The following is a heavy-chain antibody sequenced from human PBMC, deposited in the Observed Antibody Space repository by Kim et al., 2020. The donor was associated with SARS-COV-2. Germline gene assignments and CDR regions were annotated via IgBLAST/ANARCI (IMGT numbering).Heavy chain of an antibody. CDR2: IKQDGSEK. CDR3: ASNAAGIAAAGAEWFDP. D-gene: IGHD6-13*01. Sequence: GGSLRLSCAASGFTFSSYWMSWVRQAPGKGLEWVANIKQDGSEKYYVDSVKGRFTISRDNAKNSLYLQMNSLRAEDTAVYYCASNAAGIAAAGAEWFDPWGQGTLVTVSS. J-gene: IGHJ5*02. V-gene: IGHV3-7*03. CDR1: GFTFSSYW.